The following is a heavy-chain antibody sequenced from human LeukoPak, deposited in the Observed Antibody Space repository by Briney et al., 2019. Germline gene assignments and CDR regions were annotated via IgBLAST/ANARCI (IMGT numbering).Heavy chain of an antibody. CDR3: ARARLTDYVWGRRTFDI. CDR2: ISRSGSTI. Sequence: GGSLRLSCAASRFTFSNYTMNWVRQAPGKGLEWVSYISRSGSTIYYADSVKGRFTISRDNAKNSLYLQMSSLRAEDTALYYCARARLTDYVWGRRTFDIWGQGTMVTISS. J-gene: IGHJ3*02. D-gene: IGHD3-16*01. CDR1: RFTFSNYT. V-gene: IGHV3-48*04.